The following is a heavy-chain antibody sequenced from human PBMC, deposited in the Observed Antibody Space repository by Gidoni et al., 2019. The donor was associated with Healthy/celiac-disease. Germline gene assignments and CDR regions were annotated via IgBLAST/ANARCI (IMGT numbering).Heavy chain of an antibody. CDR3: ARIRGIAAARGAFDI. V-gene: IGHV2-70*15. CDR1: GFSLSTSGMC. Sequence: QVTLRESGPALVKPTQTLTLTCTFSGFSLSTSGMCVSWIRQPPGKALEWLARIDWDDDKYYSTSLKTRLTISKDTSKNPVVLTMTNMDPVDTATYYCARIRGIAAARGAFDIWGQGTMVTVSS. J-gene: IGHJ3*02. D-gene: IGHD6-13*01. CDR2: IDWDDDK.